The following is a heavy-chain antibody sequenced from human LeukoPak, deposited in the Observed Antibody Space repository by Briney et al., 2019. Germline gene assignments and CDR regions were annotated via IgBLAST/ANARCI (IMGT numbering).Heavy chain of an antibody. J-gene: IGHJ4*02. CDR2: ISSSGSTI. CDR1: GFTFNSYE. Sequence: GGSLRLSCAASGFTFNSYEMNWVRQAPGKGLEWVSYISSSGSTIYYADSVKGRFTISRDNAKNSLYLQMNSLRAEDTAVYYCAKMGAYYYDSSGYYPDYWGQGTLVTVSS. V-gene: IGHV3-48*03. CDR3: AKMGAYYYDSSGYYPDY. D-gene: IGHD3-22*01.